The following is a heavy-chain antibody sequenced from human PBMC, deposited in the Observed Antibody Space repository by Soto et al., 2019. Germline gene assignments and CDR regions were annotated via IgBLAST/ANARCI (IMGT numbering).Heavy chain of an antibody. Sequence: EVQLLESGGGLVQPGGSPRLSCAASGFTFSSYAMSWVRQAPGKGLEWVSAISGSGGSTYYADSVKGRFTISRDNSKNTLYLQMYSLRAEDTAVYYCAKGGYDLYYYYYYMAVWGKGTTVTVSS. J-gene: IGHJ6*03. V-gene: IGHV3-23*01. CDR1: GFTFSSYA. D-gene: IGHD5-12*01. CDR3: AKGGYDLYYYYYYMAV. CDR2: ISGSGGST.